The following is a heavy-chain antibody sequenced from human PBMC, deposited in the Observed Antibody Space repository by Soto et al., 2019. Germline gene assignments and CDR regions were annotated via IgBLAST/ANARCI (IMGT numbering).Heavy chain of an antibody. V-gene: IGHV3-15*01. Sequence: PGGSLRLSCVASGFTFTNAWMSWVRQAPGKGLEWVGRIKSKTDGGTADYAAPVKGRFTISRDDSKNTLYMQMNSLKTEDTAVHYCTTERRVNPDYWGLGTLVTVSS. CDR2: IKSKTDGGTA. D-gene: IGHD3-3*01. J-gene: IGHJ4*02. CDR1: GFTFTNAW. CDR3: TTERRVNPDY.